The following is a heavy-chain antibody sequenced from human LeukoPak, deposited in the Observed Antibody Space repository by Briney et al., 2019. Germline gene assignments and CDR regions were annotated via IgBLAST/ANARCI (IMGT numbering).Heavy chain of an antibody. CDR3: ARDLTAGKWLLLPFDY. CDR1: GFTFSSYA. D-gene: IGHD3-22*01. Sequence: GGSLRLSCAASGFTFSSYAISWVRQAPGQGLEWMGRIIPILGTANYAQKFQGRVTITTDESTSTAYMELSSLRSEDTAVYYCARDLTAGKWLLLPFDYWGQGTLVTVSS. CDR2: IIPILGTA. V-gene: IGHV1-69*05. J-gene: IGHJ4*02.